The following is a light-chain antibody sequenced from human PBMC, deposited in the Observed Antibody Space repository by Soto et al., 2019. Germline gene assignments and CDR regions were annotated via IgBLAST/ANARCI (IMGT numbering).Light chain of an antibody. CDR3: QQYGTPSWT. Sequence: EIVLTQSPGTLSLSPGERATLSCRASQSVRSSYLAWYQQKPGQAPRLLIYAASSRATGIPDRFSGSGSGTEFTRTISRLEPEDFAVYYCQQYGTPSWTCGQGPKVDVK. V-gene: IGKV3-20*01. CDR1: QSVRSSY. J-gene: IGKJ1*01. CDR2: AAS.